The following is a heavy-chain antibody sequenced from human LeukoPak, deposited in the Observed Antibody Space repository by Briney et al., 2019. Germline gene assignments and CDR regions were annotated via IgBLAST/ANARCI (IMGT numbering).Heavy chain of an antibody. J-gene: IGHJ2*01. Sequence: GGSLRLSCAASGFTFSTYWMSWVRQAPGKGLKWVANIKQDGSEKYYVDSVEGRFTISRDNAKNSLYLQMNYLRAEDTAVYYCASGRIAVAGTGWWYFDLWGRGTLVTVSS. D-gene: IGHD6-19*01. CDR1: GFTFSTYW. CDR3: ASGRIAVAGTGWWYFDL. CDR2: IKQDGSEK. V-gene: IGHV3-7*01.